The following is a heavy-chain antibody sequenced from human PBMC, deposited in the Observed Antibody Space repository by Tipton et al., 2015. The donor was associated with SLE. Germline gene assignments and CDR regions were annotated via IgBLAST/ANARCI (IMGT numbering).Heavy chain of an antibody. J-gene: IGHJ4*02. CDR2: IRYDGSNK. CDR3: AKDLGIAARQLDY. Sequence: GSLRLSCAASGFTFSSYSMNWVRQAPGKGLEWVAFIRYDGSNKYYADSVKGRFTISRDNSKNTLYLQMNSLRAEDTAVYYCAKDLGIAARQLDYWGQGTLVTVSS. D-gene: IGHD6-6*01. V-gene: IGHV3-30*02. CDR1: GFTFSSYS.